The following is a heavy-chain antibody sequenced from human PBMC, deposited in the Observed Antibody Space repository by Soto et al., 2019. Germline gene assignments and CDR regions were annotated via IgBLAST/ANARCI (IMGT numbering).Heavy chain of an antibody. CDR1: GFTFDVYA. CDR3: AKDALPYSSSSTLFDY. CDR2: ISWNSGSI. V-gene: IGHV3-9*01. J-gene: IGHJ4*02. D-gene: IGHD6-13*01. Sequence: EVQLLESGGGLFQPGSSLSLSCAASGFTFDVYAMHWVRQAPGKGLEWVSGISWNSGSIGYADSVKGRFTISRDNAKNSLYLQMNSLRAEDTALYYCAKDALPYSSSSTLFDYWGQGTLVTVSS.